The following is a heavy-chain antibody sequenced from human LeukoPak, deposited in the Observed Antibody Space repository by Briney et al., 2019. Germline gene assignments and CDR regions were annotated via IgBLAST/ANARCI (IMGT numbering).Heavy chain of an antibody. CDR3: ARGEDSSSFYYYMDV. CDR1: GFTFSSYS. J-gene: IGHJ6*03. D-gene: IGHD6-13*01. Sequence: GGSLRLSCAASGFTFSSYSMNWVRQAPGKGLEWVSSISSSRSYIYYADSVKGRFTISRDNAKNSLYLQMNSLRAEDTAVYYCARGEDSSSFYYYMDVWGKGTTVTVSS. V-gene: IGHV3-21*01. CDR2: ISSSRSYI.